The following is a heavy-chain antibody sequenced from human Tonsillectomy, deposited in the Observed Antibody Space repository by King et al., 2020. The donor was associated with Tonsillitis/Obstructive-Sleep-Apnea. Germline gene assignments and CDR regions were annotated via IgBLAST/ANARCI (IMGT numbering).Heavy chain of an antibody. Sequence: VQLQESGPGLVKPSQTLSLTCTVSGGSISSGGYYWSWIRQHPGKGLEWIGYIYYSGSTYYNPSLKSLVTISVDTSKNQFSLKLSSVTAADPAVYYCAGAKYSVAGFDSWGQGTLVTVSS. V-gene: IGHV4-31*01. CDR1: GGSISSGGYY. CDR2: IYYSGST. CDR3: AGAKYSVAGFDS. D-gene: IGHD6-19*01. J-gene: IGHJ4*02.